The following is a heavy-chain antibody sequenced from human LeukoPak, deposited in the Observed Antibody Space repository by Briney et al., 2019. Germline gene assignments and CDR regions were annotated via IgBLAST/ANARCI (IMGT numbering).Heavy chain of an antibody. CDR1: GGSISSGSYY. CDR3: ARGRYDFWRGSREAFEI. J-gene: IGHJ3*02. CDR2: IYTSGST. V-gene: IGHV4-61*02. Sequence: SETLSLTCTVSGGSISSGSYYWSWIRQPAGKGLEWIGRIYTSGSTNYNPSLKSRVTISVDASKNQFSLKLSSVTAADTAVYYCARGRYDFWRGSREAFEIWGQGTMVTVSS. D-gene: IGHD3-3*01.